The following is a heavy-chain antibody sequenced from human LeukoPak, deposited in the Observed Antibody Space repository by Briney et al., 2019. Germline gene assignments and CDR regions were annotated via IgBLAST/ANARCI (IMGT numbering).Heavy chain of an antibody. CDR3: SKDLERHTIGYFDC. CDR2: LSGSEHDT. Sequence: GGSLRLSCAASGFTFSNYAMSWVRQAPGKGLEWVSSLSGSEHDTRYADSARGRFTISRDNSENLLFLQMTSLRAEDTAIYYCSKDLERHTIGYFDCWGQGILITVSS. J-gene: IGHJ4*02. CDR1: GFTFSNYA. V-gene: IGHV3-23*01. D-gene: IGHD1-1*01.